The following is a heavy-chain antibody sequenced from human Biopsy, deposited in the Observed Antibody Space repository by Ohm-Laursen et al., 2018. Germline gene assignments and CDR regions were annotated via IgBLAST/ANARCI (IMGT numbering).Heavy chain of an antibody. CDR3: ARGGYDYDY. Sequence: ASVKVSCKASGYTFTDYDIIWVRQAPGQGLEWVGWMTPKTGKTGYTQKLQGRLTMTRDTSTSTAYMELSSLRSEDTAIYYCARGGYDYDYWGQGTLVTVSS. D-gene: IGHD5-12*01. J-gene: IGHJ4*02. V-gene: IGHV1-8*01. CDR2: MTPKTGKT. CDR1: GYTFTDYD.